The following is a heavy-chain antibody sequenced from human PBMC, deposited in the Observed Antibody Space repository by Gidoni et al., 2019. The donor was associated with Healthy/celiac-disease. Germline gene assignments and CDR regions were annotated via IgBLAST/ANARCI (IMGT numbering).Heavy chain of an antibody. CDR1: GCSISSSSYY. CDR2: IYYSGST. CDR3: SGSYPGTYYFDY. J-gene: IGHJ4*02. D-gene: IGHD3-16*02. V-gene: IGHV4-39*07. Sequence: QLQLQESGPGLVKPSEPLSLTCTVSGCSISSSSYYWGWIRQPPGKGLEWIGSIYYSGSTYYNPSLKSRVTISVDTYKNQFSLKLSSVTAADTAVYYCSGSYPGTYYFDYWGQGTLVTVSS.